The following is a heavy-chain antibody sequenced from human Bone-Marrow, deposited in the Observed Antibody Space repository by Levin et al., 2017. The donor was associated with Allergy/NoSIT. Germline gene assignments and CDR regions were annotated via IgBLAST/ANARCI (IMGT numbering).Heavy chain of an antibody. D-gene: IGHD3-10*01. CDR1: GFTFSNSW. V-gene: IGHV3-7*01. Sequence: GESLKISCAASGFTFSNSWMSWVRQAPGKGLEWVANIKEDGSEKYYVDSVKGRYTILRDNAKKYLFVQMNSLRVEDTAVYYCARDQFRRAAIGARWFDPFSQGTLVTVSS. J-gene: IGHJ5*02. CDR3: ARDQFRRAAIGARWFDP. CDR2: IKEDGSEK.